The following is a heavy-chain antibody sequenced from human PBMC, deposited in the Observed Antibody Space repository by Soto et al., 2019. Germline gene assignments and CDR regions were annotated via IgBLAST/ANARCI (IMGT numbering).Heavy chain of an antibody. J-gene: IGHJ5*02. Sequence: QVQLVQSGAEVKRPGASVKVSCKASGHTFTSYDINWVRQDSGQGLEWMGWMNPKSGNTGYAQKFQGRVTMTRNTSISTACMELNSLRSEDTAVYYCAGRYSSTNVNWFDPWGQGTLVTVSS. CDR3: AGRYSSTNVNWFDP. D-gene: IGHD6-13*01. CDR1: GHTFTSYD. CDR2: MNPKSGNT. V-gene: IGHV1-8*02.